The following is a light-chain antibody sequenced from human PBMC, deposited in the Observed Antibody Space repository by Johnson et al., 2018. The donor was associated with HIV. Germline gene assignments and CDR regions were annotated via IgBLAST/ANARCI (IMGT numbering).Light chain of an antibody. CDR1: SSNIGNNY. J-gene: IGLJ1*01. V-gene: IGLV1-51*02. CDR3: GTWYSSLRAHYV. CDR2: ENN. Sequence: QSILTQPPSVSAAPGQKVTISCSGSSSNIGNNYVSWYQQLPGTAPKLLIYENNKRPSGIPDRFSGSKSGTSATLGITGLQTGDEADYYFGTWYSSLRAHYVCGTGTKVTVL.